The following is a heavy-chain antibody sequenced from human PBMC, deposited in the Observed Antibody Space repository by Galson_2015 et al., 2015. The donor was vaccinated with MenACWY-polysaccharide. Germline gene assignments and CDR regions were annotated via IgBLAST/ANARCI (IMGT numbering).Heavy chain of an antibody. Sequence: SVKVSCKASGGTFSSYAISWVRQAPGQGLEWMGGIIPIFGTANYAQKFQGRVTITADESTSTAYMELSSLRSEDTAVYYCARESSGFWSGYYTPYYYYYGMDVWGQGTTVTVSS. D-gene: IGHD3-3*01. V-gene: IGHV1-69*13. CDR1: GGTFSSYA. J-gene: IGHJ6*02. CDR2: IIPIFGTA. CDR3: ARESSGFWSGYYTPYYYYYGMDV.